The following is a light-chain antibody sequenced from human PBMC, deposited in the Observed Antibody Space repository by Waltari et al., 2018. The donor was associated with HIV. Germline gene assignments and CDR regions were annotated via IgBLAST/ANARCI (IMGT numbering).Light chain of an antibody. V-gene: IGLV1-44*01. Sequence: QSVLTQPPSASGTPGQRVTISCSGSSSNIGSNTVNWYQHLPGTAPKVLIYSNNQRPSEVPDRFSGSKSGTSVSLAISGLQSEDEADYYCAAWDDNLSGYVFGTGTKVTVL. CDR2: SNN. CDR1: SSNIGSNT. J-gene: IGLJ1*01. CDR3: AAWDDNLSGYV.